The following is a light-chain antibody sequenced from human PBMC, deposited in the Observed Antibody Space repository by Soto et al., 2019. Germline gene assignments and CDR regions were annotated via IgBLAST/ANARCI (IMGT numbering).Light chain of an antibody. J-gene: IGLJ2*01. CDR1: SSNIGSNT. Sequence: QSVLTQPPSASGTPGQRVIISCSGSSSNIGSNTVNWYQQIPGTAPKLLIYSYNQRPSGVPDRFSGSKSYTSASLAISGLQSEDEAEYYCAAWDDILNGVLFGGGTKLTVL. CDR3: AAWDDILNGVL. V-gene: IGLV1-44*01. CDR2: SYN.